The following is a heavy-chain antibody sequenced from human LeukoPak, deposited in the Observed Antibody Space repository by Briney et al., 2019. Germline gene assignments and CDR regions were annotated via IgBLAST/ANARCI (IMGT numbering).Heavy chain of an antibody. CDR3: ARGRLRGYCSSTSCYKKESGD. J-gene: IGHJ4*02. CDR1: GGSFSGYY. V-gene: IGHV4-34*01. Sequence: SETLSLTCAVYGGSFSGYYWSWIRQPPGKGLEWIGEINHSGSTNYNPSLKSRATISVDTSKNQFSLKLSSVTAADTAVYYCARGRLRGYCSSTSCYKKESGDWGQGTLVTVSS. CDR2: INHSGST. D-gene: IGHD2-2*02.